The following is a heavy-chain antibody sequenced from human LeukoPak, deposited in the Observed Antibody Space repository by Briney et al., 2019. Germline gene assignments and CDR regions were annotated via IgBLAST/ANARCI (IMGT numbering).Heavy chain of an antibody. CDR3: AKDMFSSGWAPYYYGMDV. V-gene: IGHV3-9*01. Sequence: GGSLRLSCAASGFTFDDYAMHWVGQAPGKGLEWVSGISWNSGSIGYADSVKGRFTISRDNAKNSLFLQMNSLRAEDTALYYCAKDMFSSGWAPYYYGMDVWGQGTTVTVSS. J-gene: IGHJ6*02. CDR2: ISWNSGSI. D-gene: IGHD6-19*01. CDR1: GFTFDDYA.